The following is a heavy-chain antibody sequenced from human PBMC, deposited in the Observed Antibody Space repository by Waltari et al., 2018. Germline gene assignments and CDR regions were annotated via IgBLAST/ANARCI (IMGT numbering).Heavy chain of an antibody. CDR1: GGPFSSYA. D-gene: IGHD3-10*01. Sequence: QVQLVQSGAAVKKPGSSVKVSCKASGGPFSSYAISWVRQAPGQGLEWMGGIIPIFGTANYAQKFQGRVTITTDESTSTAYMELSSLRSEDTAVYYCASYYYGSGSPFDAFDIWGQGTMVTVSS. J-gene: IGHJ3*02. CDR3: ASYYYGSGSPFDAFDI. CDR2: IIPIFGTA. V-gene: IGHV1-69*05.